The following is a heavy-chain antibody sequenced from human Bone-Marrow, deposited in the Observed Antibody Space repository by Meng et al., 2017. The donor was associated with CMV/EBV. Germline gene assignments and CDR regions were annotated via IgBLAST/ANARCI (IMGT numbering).Heavy chain of an antibody. CDR3: AKEDSTDIVVVPAAYDDAFDI. CDR1: SYG. V-gene: IGHV3-30*18. Sequence: SYGMHWVRQAPGKGLEWVAVISYDGSNKYYADSVKGRFTISRDNSKNTLYLQMNSLRAEDTAVYYCAKEDSTDIVVVPAAYDDAFDIWGQGTMVTVSS. CDR2: ISYDGSNK. D-gene: IGHD2-2*01. J-gene: IGHJ3*02.